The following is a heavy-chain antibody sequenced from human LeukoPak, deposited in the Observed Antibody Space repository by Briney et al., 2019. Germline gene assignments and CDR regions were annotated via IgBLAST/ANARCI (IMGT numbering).Heavy chain of an antibody. D-gene: IGHD3-16*01. CDR2: INPSGGST. J-gene: IGHJ4*02. CDR3: ARTPGGTYLFDY. Sequence: ASVKVSCKAPGYTFTSYYMHWVRQAPGQGLEWMGIINPSGGSTSYAQKFQGRVTMTRDTSTSTVYMELSSLRSEDTAVYYCARTPGGTYLFDYWGQGTLVTVSS. V-gene: IGHV1-46*01. CDR1: GYTFTSYY.